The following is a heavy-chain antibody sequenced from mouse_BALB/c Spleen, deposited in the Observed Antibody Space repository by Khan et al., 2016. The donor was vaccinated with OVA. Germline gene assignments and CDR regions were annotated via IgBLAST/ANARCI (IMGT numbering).Heavy chain of an antibody. CDR2: IWGGGST. CDR1: GFSLTDYD. J-gene: IGHJ4*01. V-gene: IGHV2-6-5*01. CDR3: AKSVWSYYYAMDY. Sequence: QVQLKQSGPGLVAPSQSLSITCTVSGFSLTDYDVSWIRQPPGKGLEWLGVIWGGGSTYYNSALKSRLSISKDNSKSQVFLKMSSLQTDDTAMYYCAKSVWSYYYAMDYWGQGTSVTVSS.